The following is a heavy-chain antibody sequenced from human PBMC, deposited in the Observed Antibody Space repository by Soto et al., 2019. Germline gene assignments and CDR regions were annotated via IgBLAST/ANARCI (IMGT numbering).Heavy chain of an antibody. CDR3: TRSGSSPYYYGMDV. V-gene: IGHV3-74*01. Sequence: EVQLVESGGGLVQPGGSLRLSCAASEFTFSSYWMHWVRQAPGKGLVWVSRINSDGSSTNYADSVKGRFTISRDNARNTLFLQMDTLRAEDTVVYYCTRSGSSPYYYGMDVWGQGTTVTVSS. CDR2: INSDGSST. CDR1: EFTFSSYW. J-gene: IGHJ6*02. D-gene: IGHD6-6*01.